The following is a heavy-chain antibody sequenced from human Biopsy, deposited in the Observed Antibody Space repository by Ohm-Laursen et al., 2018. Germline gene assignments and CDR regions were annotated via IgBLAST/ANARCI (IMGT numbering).Heavy chain of an antibody. Sequence: SLRLSCAASGFTFSSHAMAWVRQAPGKGLEWVSGIRDSGDSAYYADSVKGRFTISRDNSRNTLYLQMNSLTVEDTAVYYCARDGAGSYHDYWGQGTLVTVSS. D-gene: IGHD3-10*01. V-gene: IGHV3-23*01. CDR2: IRDSGDSA. J-gene: IGHJ4*02. CDR3: ARDGAGSYHDY. CDR1: GFTFSSHA.